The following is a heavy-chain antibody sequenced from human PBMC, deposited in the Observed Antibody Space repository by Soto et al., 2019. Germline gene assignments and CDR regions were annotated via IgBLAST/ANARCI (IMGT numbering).Heavy chain of an antibody. CDR1: GFTFSSYG. D-gene: IGHD5-12*01. J-gene: IGHJ4*02. CDR3: AKVGAEYSGYDGFDY. V-gene: IGHV3-30*18. Sequence: GGSLRLSCAASGFTFSSYGMHWVRQAPGKGLEWVAVISYDGSNKYYADSVKGRFTISRDNSKNTLYLQMNSLRAEDTAVYYCAKVGAEYSGYDGFDYWGQGTLVTVSS. CDR2: ISYDGSNK.